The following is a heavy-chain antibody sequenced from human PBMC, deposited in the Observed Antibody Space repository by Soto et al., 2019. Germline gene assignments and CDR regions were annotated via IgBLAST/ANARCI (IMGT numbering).Heavy chain of an antibody. D-gene: IGHD2-15*01. CDR2: IYWDNDK. V-gene: IGHV2-5*02. J-gene: IGHJ5*02. CDR1: GLSLSTTGVG. CDR3: VHRDRSCSGDNCYGWFDP. Sequence: QITLKESGPTLVKPTQTLTLTCSFSGLSLSTTGVGVGWIRQPPGKALEWLALIYWDNDKRYSPSLRTRLTISKDTADNQVVLTMTNMDPADTATYFCVHRDRSCSGDNCYGWFDPWGQGTLVTVSS.